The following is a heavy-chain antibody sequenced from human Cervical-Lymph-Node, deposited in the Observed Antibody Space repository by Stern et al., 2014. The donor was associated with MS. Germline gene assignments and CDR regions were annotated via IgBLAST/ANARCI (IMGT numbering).Heavy chain of an antibody. CDR1: GYRFSTFY. CDR2: IDPVSGAT. V-gene: IGHV1-2*06. D-gene: IGHD3-16*02. Sequence: VQLVQSGAEVKKPGASVKVSCKASGYRFSTFYLHWLRQAPGQGLQWIGRIDPVSGATSSSQTFQGRLTMTRDRSITTAYLELSGLRSDDTAVYYCARIYCSGDECYHSFDTWGQGTLVTVSS. CDR3: ARIYCSGDECYHSFDT. J-gene: IGHJ4*02.